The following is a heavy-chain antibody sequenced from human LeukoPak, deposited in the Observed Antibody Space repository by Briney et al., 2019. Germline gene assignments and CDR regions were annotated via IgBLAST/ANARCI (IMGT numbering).Heavy chain of an antibody. J-gene: IGHJ6*03. CDR1: GYTFTGYY. V-gene: IGHV1-2*02. Sequence: ASVKVSCKASGYTFTGYYMHWVRQAPGQGLEWMGWINPNSGGTNYAQKFQGRVTMTRDTSISTAYMELSRLRSNDTAVYYCARDSLSGWLVPYYYYYMDVWGKGTTVTVSS. CDR2: INPNSGGT. D-gene: IGHD6-19*01. CDR3: ARDSLSGWLVPYYYYYMDV.